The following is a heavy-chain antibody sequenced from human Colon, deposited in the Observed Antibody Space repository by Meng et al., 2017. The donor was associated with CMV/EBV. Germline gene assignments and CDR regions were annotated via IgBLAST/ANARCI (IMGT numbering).Heavy chain of an antibody. V-gene: IGHV3-9*01. D-gene: IGHD2-21*01. CDR2: ITWNSGDK. CDR3: AKAYSLLGNGMDV. J-gene: IGHJ6*02. CDR1: GFTFDDYA. Sequence: GGSLRLSCAASGFTFDDYAMHWVRQAPGRGPEWVSGITWNSGDKGYADSVKGRFTISRDNAKNSLYLQMNSLRPEDTALYYCAKAYSLLGNGMDVWGRGTTVTVSS.